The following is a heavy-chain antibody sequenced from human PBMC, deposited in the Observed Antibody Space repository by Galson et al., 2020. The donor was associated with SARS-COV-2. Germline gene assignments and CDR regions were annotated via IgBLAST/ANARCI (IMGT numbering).Heavy chain of an antibody. J-gene: IGHJ6*02. D-gene: IGHD3-3*01. CDR2: INPDTGGT. CDR3: AKNYDFWSGYHTDYYYAMDV. CDR1: GYSFTGYY. V-gene: IGHV1-2*02. Sequence: ASVKVSCKASGYSFTGYYIHWVRQAPGQGLEWMGWINPDTGGTNYAQSFQGRVTMTRDTSISTAYLELSSLRSDDTAVYHCAKNYDFWSGYHTDYYYAMDVWGQGTTVNGFS.